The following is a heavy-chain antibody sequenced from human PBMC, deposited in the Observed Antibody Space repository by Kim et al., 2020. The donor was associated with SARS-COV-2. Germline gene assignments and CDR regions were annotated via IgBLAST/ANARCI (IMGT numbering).Heavy chain of an antibody. D-gene: IGHD6-6*01. CDR1: GYTFTSYG. CDR3: ARAAIAARTNYYYYYMDV. V-gene: IGHV1-18*01. Sequence: ASVKVSCKASGYTFTSYGISWVRQAPGQGLEWMGWISAYNGNTNYAQKLQGRVTMTTDTSTSTAYMELRSLRSDDTAVYYCARAAIAARTNYYYYYMDVWGKGTTVTVSS. J-gene: IGHJ6*03. CDR2: ISAYNGNT.